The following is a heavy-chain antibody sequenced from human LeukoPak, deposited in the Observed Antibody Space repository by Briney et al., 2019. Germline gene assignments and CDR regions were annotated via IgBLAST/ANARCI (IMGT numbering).Heavy chain of an antibody. V-gene: IGHV1-46*01. J-gene: IGHJ5*02. D-gene: IGHD3-10*01. CDR1: GYTFTSYY. CDR2: INPSGGST. CDR3: ARETGRGTCGFDR. Sequence: ASVTVSYKASGYTFTSYYMHWVRQAPGQGREWMGIINPSGGSTSYPQKFQGRVTMARDTSTSTVYMELSSLRSEDTAVYYCARETGRGTCGFDRWGQGTLVTVSS.